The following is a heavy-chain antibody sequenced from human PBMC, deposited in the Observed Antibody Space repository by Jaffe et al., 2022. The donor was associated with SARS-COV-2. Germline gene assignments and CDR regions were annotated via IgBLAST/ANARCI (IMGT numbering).Heavy chain of an antibody. Sequence: QVQLVESGGGVVQPGRSLRLSCAASGFTFSSYAMHWVRQAPGKGLEWVAVISYDGSNKYYADSVKGRFTISRDNSKNTLYLQMNSLRAEDTAVYYCARDRFYYDSKSSFQHWGQGTLVTVSS. CDR3: ARDRFYYDSKSSFQH. CDR2: ISYDGSNK. J-gene: IGHJ1*01. V-gene: IGHV3-30*04. D-gene: IGHD3-22*01. CDR1: GFTFSSYA.